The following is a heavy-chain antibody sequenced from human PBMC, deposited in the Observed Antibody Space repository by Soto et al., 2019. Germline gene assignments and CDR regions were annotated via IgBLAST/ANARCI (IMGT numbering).Heavy chain of an antibody. CDR1: GFTFSSYA. D-gene: IGHD6-19*01. Sequence: QVQLVESGGGVVQPGRSLRLSCAASGFTFSSYAMHWVRQAPGKGLEWVAVISYDGSNKYYADSVKGRFTISRDNSKNTLYLQMNSLRAEDMAVYYCARDRRGCPDACYYGMDVWGQGTTVTVSS. V-gene: IGHV3-30-3*01. J-gene: IGHJ6*02. CDR2: ISYDGSNK. CDR3: ARDRRGCPDACYYGMDV.